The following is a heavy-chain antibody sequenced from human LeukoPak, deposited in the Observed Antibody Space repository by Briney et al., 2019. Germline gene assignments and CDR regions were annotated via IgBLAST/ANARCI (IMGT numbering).Heavy chain of an antibody. D-gene: IGHD5-18*01. Sequence: GGSLRLSCVASGFNFSTYSMNWVRQAPGKGLEWVSSVSSGSTYIYYGDSVKGRFTISRDNAKNSLYLQMNSLRAEDTALYYCARDRGYSYGIFDYWGQGTLVTVSS. CDR1: GFNFSTYS. CDR2: VSSGSTYI. CDR3: ARDRGYSYGIFDY. J-gene: IGHJ4*02. V-gene: IGHV3-21*04.